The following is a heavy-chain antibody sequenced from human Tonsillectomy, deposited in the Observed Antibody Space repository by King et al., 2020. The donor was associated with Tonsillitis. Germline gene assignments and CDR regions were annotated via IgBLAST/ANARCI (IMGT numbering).Heavy chain of an antibody. V-gene: IGHV1-69*01. CDR3: ASHRSGRGYFDY. Sequence: VQLVQSGAEVKKPGSSVKVACKASGGTFSSYAISWVRQAPGQGLEWMGGIIPSFGTANYAQKFQGRVTITADESTSTAYMELSSLRSEDTAVYYCASHRSGRGYFDYWGQGTLVTVSS. CDR1: GGTFSSYA. D-gene: IGHD3-10*01. CDR2: IIPSFGTA. J-gene: IGHJ4*02.